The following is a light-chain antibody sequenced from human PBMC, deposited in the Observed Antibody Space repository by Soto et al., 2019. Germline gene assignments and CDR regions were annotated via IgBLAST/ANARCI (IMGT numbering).Light chain of an antibody. CDR3: QQYGSSPPT. V-gene: IGKV3-20*01. Sequence: EIVWTQSPGTLSLSPGERATLSCRASQSVDSSYLAWYHQRPGQAPRLLIYGASSRATGIPDRFSGSGSGTDFTLTISRLEPEDFAVYYCQQYGSSPPTFGQGTKVDIK. CDR2: GAS. J-gene: IGKJ1*01. CDR1: QSVDSSY.